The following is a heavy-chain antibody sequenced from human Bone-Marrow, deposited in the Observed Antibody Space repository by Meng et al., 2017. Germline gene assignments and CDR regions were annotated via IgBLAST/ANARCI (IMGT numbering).Heavy chain of an antibody. Sequence: QVQLQRWGAGLLKPSETLTLTCVVSGGSFIDYYWNWIRQPPGKGLEWIGEINHSGSTNYNPSLESRATISVDTSQNNLSLKLSSVTAADSAVYYCARGPTTMAHDFDYWGQGTLVTVSS. V-gene: IGHV4-34*01. J-gene: IGHJ4*02. CDR2: INHSGST. CDR3: ARGPTTMAHDFDY. CDR1: GGSFIDYY. D-gene: IGHD4-11*01.